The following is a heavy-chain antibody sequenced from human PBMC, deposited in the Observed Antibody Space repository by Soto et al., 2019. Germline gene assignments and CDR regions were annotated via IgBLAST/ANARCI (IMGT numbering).Heavy chain of an antibody. CDR1: GYTFTSYG. V-gene: IGHV1-18*04. J-gene: IGHJ4*02. Sequence: ASVKVSCKASGYTFTSYGISWVRQAPGQGLEWMGWISAYNGNTNYAQKLQGRVTMTTDTSTSTAYMELRSLRSDDTAVYYCARRASYYYNSSGFPTDYWGQGTLVPVSS. CDR3: ARRASYYYNSSGFPTDY. D-gene: IGHD3-22*01. CDR2: ISAYNGNT.